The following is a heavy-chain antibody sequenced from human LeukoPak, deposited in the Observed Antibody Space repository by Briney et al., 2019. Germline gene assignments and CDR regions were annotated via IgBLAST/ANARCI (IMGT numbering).Heavy chain of an antibody. Sequence: SVKVSCKASGGTFSSYAISWVRQAPGQGLEWMGGIIPIFGTANYAQKFQGRVTITTDESTSTAYMELSSPRSEDTAVYYCAGVVVPAAANYYYYYMDVWGKGTTVTVSS. J-gene: IGHJ6*03. CDR3: AGVVVPAAANYYYYYMDV. CDR2: IIPIFGTA. CDR1: GGTFSSYA. D-gene: IGHD2-2*01. V-gene: IGHV1-69*05.